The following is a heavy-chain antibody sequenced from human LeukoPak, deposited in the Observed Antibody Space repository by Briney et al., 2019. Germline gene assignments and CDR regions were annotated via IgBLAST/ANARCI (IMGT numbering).Heavy chain of an antibody. D-gene: IGHD6-19*01. CDR2: IYGGGST. CDR3: ASWPGGWYGEDS. Sequence: GGSLRLSGAALGFPAITTLISWVGKPPGKGWKWVSVIYGGGSTYYADSVKGRFTISRDTSKNTLYLQMNSLRAEDTAVYYCASWPGGWYGEDSWGQGTLVTVSS. V-gene: IGHV3-53*01. CDR1: GFPAITTL. J-gene: IGHJ4*02.